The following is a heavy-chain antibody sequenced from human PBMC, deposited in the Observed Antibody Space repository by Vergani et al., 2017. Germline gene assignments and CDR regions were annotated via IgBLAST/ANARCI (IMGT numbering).Heavy chain of an antibody. CDR1: GFSIDNGYY. Sequence: QVQLQESGPGLVKPSETLSLTCAVSGFSIDNGYYWDWIRQPPGKGLEWIGSIYRTGRTHFNPSLKSRVTISVDTSKNQFSLKLSSVTAADTAVYYCASVGIAAAGNWFDPWGQGTLVTVSS. V-gene: IGHV4-38-2*01. CDR3: ASVGIAAAGNWFDP. D-gene: IGHD6-13*01. CDR2: IYRTGRT. J-gene: IGHJ5*02.